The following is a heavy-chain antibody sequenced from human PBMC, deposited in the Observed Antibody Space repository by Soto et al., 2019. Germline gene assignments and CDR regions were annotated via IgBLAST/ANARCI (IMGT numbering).Heavy chain of an antibody. Sequence: ISCQCSGDRFASYLSGLVRTLHGKDLEWMGIIYPGDSDTRYSPSFQGQVTISADKSLRTAYLQWTSLKASDTALYYCARTRSFTLGFYYDGMDVWGQGTTVTGFS. CDR2: IYPGDSDT. CDR1: GDRFASYL. CDR3: ARTRSFTLGFYYDGMDV. J-gene: IGHJ6*02. D-gene: IGHD6-6*01. V-gene: IGHV5-51*01.